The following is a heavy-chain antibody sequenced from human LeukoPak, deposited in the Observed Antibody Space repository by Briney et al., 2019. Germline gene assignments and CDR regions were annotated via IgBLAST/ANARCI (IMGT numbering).Heavy chain of an antibody. CDR3: ARDSGSSPTFDS. CDR2: IYYTGNT. D-gene: IGHD1-26*01. V-gene: IGHV4-59*01. CDR1: GVSFSNSF. Sequence: PSETLSLSCTVSGVSFSNSFRSWIRQPPGKGLEWIAYIYYTGNTKYNPSLKSRVTISVDTSKKQFSLRLSSVTPADTAVYYCARDSGSSPTFDSLGEGNLVTASS. J-gene: IGHJ4*02.